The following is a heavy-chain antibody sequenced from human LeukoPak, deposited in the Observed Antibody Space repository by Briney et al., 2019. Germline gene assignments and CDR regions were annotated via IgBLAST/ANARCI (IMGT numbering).Heavy chain of an antibody. V-gene: IGHV3-21*01. Sequence: GGSLRLSCVASGFTFTSYWMSWVRQAPGKGLEWVSSISSSSSYIYYADSVKGRFTISRDNAKNSLYLQMNSLRAEDTAVYYCARDSYDILTGAPWGQGTLVTVSS. CDR2: ISSSSSYI. J-gene: IGHJ5*02. CDR3: ARDSYDILTGAP. D-gene: IGHD3-9*01. CDR1: GFTFTSYW.